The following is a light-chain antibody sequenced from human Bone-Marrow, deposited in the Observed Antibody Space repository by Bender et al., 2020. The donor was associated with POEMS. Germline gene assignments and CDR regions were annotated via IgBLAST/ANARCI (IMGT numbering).Light chain of an antibody. V-gene: IGLV3-25*03. Sequence: SYEMTQPPSVSVSPGQTASVTCSGDKLGDKYVCWYQQKPGQAPILVIYKDSERPSGIPERFSGSSSRTTVTLTISGVQAEDEADYYCQSADRSDVVFGGGTKLTVL. J-gene: IGLJ2*01. CDR3: QSADRSDVV. CDR2: KDS. CDR1: KLGDKY.